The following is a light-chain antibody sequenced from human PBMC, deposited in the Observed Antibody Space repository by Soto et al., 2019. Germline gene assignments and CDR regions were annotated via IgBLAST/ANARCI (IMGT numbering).Light chain of an antibody. Sequence: EIVLTQSPDTLSLSPGERATLSCRASQSVPSSLAWYQQKPGQAPRLLIYDASNRATGIPARFSGSGSGTYFTLTRSSLEPEDFSVYYCQQRRNWPPEVTFGPGTKVDIK. V-gene: IGKV3-11*01. CDR2: DAS. J-gene: IGKJ3*01. CDR3: QQRRNWPPEVT. CDR1: QSVPSS.